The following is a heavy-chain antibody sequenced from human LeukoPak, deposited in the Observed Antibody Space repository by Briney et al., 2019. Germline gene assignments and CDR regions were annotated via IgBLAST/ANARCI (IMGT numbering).Heavy chain of an antibody. Sequence: ASVKVSCKASGYTFTSYDINWVRQAPGQGLEWMGWISAYNGNTNYAQKLQGRVTMTTDTSTSTAYMELRSLRSDDTAVYYCARLDDRYNWNYGPRANDYWGQGTLVTVSS. CDR2: ISAYNGNT. CDR3: ARLDDRYNWNYGPRANDY. V-gene: IGHV1-18*01. D-gene: IGHD1-7*01. J-gene: IGHJ4*02. CDR1: GYTFTSYD.